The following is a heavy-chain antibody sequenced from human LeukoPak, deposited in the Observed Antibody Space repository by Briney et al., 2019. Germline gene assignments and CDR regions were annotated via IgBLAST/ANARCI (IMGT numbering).Heavy chain of an antibody. D-gene: IGHD3-9*01. J-gene: IGHJ3*02. CDR1: GYTFTSYG. CDR2: ISAYNGNT. Sequence: ASVKVSCKASGYTFTSYGISWVRQAPGQGLEWMGWISAYNGNTNYAQKLQGRVTMTTDTSTSTAYMELRSLRSDDTAVYYCARGYTDILIGHDAFDIWGQGTMVTVSS. CDR3: ARGYTDILIGHDAFDI. V-gene: IGHV1-18*01.